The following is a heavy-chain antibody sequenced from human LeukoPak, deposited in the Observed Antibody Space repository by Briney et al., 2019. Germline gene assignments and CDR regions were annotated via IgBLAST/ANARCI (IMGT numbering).Heavy chain of an antibody. CDR1: GFTFSSYA. D-gene: IGHD3-22*01. J-gene: IGHJ4*02. Sequence: GGSLRLSCAASGFTFSSYAMSWVRQAPGKGLEWVSAISGSGGSTYYADSVKGRFTISRDNSKNTLYLQMNSLRAEDTAVYYCAKVKGWGDYYDSSGYYHQSFDYWGQGTLVTVSS. CDR2: ISGSGGST. V-gene: IGHV3-23*01. CDR3: AKVKGWGDYYDSSGYYHQSFDY.